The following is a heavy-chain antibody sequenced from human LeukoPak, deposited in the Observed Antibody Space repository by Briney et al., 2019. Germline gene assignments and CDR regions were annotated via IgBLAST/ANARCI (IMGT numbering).Heavy chain of an antibody. CDR3: ARVLEGSSGQHWYFDL. CDR2: INHSGST. Sequence: PSETLSLTCAVYGGSFSGYYWSWIRQPPGKGLEWIGEINHSGSTNYNPSLKSRVTISVDTSKDQFSLRLSSVTAADTAVYYCARVLEGSSGQHWYFDLWGRGTLVTVSS. CDR1: GGSFSGYY. D-gene: IGHD6-19*01. V-gene: IGHV4-34*01. J-gene: IGHJ2*01.